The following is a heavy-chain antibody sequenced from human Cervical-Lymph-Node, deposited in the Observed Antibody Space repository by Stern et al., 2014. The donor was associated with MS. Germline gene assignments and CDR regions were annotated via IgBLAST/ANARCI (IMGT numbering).Heavy chain of an antibody. Sequence: VQLVESEAEVKKPGSSVKVSCKVSGGTFSSYTLNWVRQAPGQGLEWMGGIIPIFATTNYAQRFQGKVTITADGSTSTAYMEVTSLRSEDTAVYYCAREGIPGAGGTFDNWGQGTLVIVSS. V-gene: IGHV1-69*01. J-gene: IGHJ4*02. CDR1: GGTFSSYT. CDR2: IIPIFATT. D-gene: IGHD1-26*01. CDR3: AREGIPGAGGTFDN.